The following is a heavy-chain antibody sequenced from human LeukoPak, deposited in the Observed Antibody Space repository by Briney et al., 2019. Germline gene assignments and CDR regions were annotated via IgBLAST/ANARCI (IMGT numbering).Heavy chain of an antibody. CDR1: GGTFSSYA. J-gene: IGHJ5*02. CDR3: ARGYSSSWYWFDP. CDR2: IIPILGIA. V-gene: IGHV1-69*04. Sequence: SVKVSCKASGGTFSSYAISWVRQAPGQGLEWMGRIIPILGIANYAQKFQGRVTITADKSTSTAYMGLSSLRSEDTAVYYCARGYSSSWYWFDPWGQGTLVTVSS. D-gene: IGHD6-13*01.